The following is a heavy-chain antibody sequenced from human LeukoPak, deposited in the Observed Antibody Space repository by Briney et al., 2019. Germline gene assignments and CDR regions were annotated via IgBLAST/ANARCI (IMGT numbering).Heavy chain of an antibody. D-gene: IGHD3-9*01. CDR3: ARQIDSWAPFDP. CDR2: MYTSGST. Sequence: SETLSLACTVSGGSISSGSYYWSWIRQPAGQGLEYIGRMYTSGSTYYNPSLKSRVTISVDTSKNQFSLKLSSVTAADTAVYYCARQIDSWAPFDPWGQGTLVTVSS. CDR1: GGSISSGSYY. V-gene: IGHV4-61*02. J-gene: IGHJ5*02.